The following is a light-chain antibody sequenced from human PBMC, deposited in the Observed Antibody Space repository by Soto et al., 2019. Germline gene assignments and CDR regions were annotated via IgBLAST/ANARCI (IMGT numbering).Light chain of an antibody. CDR2: KVS. CDR3: MQGTHSYT. J-gene: IGKJ2*01. Sequence: DVVMTQSPLSLPVTLGQPASISCRSSQSLVHSDGNTYLSWFQQRPGQSPRRLIYKVSRRDSGVQDRFSGSGSGTDFTLKISRVEAEDVGVYYCMQGTHSYTFGQGTRLDIK. CDR1: QSLVHSDGNTY. V-gene: IGKV2-30*02.